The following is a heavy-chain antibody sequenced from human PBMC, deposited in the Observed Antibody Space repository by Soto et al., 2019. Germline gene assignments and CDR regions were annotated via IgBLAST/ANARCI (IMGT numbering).Heavy chain of an antibody. D-gene: IGHD6-19*01. J-gene: IGHJ4*01. CDR2: ISYDGTNK. CDR3: ARDPSQYTSGWYGIDF. V-gene: IGHV3-30*04. CDR1: GFMFSAYA. Sequence: GWSLRLSCAASGFMFSAYAMLWVRQAPGKGLEWVAAISYDGTNKYYADSIKGRFTISRDNSANTLFLQVNSLRREDTAMYYCARDPSQYTSGWYGIDFWGHGTLVTVSS.